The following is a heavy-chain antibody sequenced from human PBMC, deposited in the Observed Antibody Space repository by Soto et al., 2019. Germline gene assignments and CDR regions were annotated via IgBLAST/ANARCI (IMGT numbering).Heavy chain of an antibody. Sequence: TSETLSLTCAVYGGSFSGYYWSWIRQPPGKGLEWIGEIYYSGSTNYNPSLKSRVTISVDTSKNQFSLKLSSVTAADTAVYYCARDVEYYDFWSGYSLGYFDYWGQGTLVTVSS. V-gene: IGHV4-34*01. J-gene: IGHJ4*02. CDR2: IYYSGST. D-gene: IGHD3-3*01. CDR3: ARDVEYYDFWSGYSLGYFDY. CDR1: GGSFSGYY.